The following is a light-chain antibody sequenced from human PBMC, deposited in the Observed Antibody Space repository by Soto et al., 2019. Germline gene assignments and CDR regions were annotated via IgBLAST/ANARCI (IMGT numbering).Light chain of an antibody. CDR3: TSYTSSSTLVI. Sequence: ISCTGTSSDVGGYNYVSWYQQHPGKAPKLMIYEVSNRPSGVSNRFSGSKSGNTASLTISGLQADDDANYYCTSYTSSSTLVIFGGGTKLTVL. V-gene: IGLV2-14*01. CDR1: SSDVGGYNY. J-gene: IGLJ2*01. CDR2: EVS.